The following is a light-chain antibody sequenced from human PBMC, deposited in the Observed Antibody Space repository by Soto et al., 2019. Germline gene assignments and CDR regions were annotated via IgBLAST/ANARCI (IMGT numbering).Light chain of an antibody. V-gene: IGKV1-16*02. CDR3: LQYNTFPFT. CDR2: GAS. J-gene: IGKJ3*01. Sequence: DVQLTQFPSSLSASVGDSVTITCRASQGISNRLAWFQQIPGKAPKSLIYGASSLHSGVPSKFSGSGCGTDFTLTISSLQPEDFATYYCLQYNTFPFTFGPGTKVDV. CDR1: QGISNR.